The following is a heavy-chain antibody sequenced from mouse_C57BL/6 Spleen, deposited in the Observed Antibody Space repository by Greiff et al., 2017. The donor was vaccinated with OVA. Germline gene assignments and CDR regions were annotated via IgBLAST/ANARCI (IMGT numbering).Heavy chain of an antibody. D-gene: IGHD4-1*01. V-gene: IGHV5-6*01. Sequence: EVKLMESGGDLVKPGGSLKLSCAASGFTFSSYGMSWVRQTPDKRLEWVATISSGGSYTYYPDSVKGRFTISRDNAKNTLYLQMSSLKSEDTAMYYCARQELGPSDYWGQGTTLTVSS. J-gene: IGHJ2*01. CDR2: ISSGGSYT. CDR1: GFTFSSYG. CDR3: ARQELGPSDY.